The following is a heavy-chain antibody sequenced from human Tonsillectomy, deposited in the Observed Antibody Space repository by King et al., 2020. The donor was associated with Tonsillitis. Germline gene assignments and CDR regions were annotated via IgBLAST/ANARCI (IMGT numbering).Heavy chain of an antibody. CDR2: VRQDGTAL. Sequence: VQLVESGGDLVQPGGSLRLSCAASGFTFSDYLMTWVRQPPGKGLEWVATVRQDGTALHYVDSVKGRFTISRDNAKNSLYLQMNSLRVDDTAVYYCAKSIRPNNLDNHWDNWGQGTLVTVSS. J-gene: IGHJ4*02. D-gene: IGHD1-14*01. V-gene: IGHV3-7*01. CDR1: GFTFSDYL. CDR3: AKSIRPNNLDNHWDN.